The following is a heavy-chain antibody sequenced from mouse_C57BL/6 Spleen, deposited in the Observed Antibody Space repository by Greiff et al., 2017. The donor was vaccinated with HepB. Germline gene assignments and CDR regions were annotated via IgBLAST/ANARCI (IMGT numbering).Heavy chain of an antibody. CDR1: GYTFTDCE. Sequence: QVQLQQSGAELVRPGASVTLSCKASGYTFTDCEMHWVKQTPVHGLEWIGAIDPETGGTAYNQKFKGKAILTADKSSSTAYMELRSLTSEDSAVYYCTNYYDYDEGTWAYWGQGTLVTVSA. J-gene: IGHJ3*01. D-gene: IGHD2-4*01. CDR3: TNYYDYDEGTWAY. CDR2: IDPETGGT. V-gene: IGHV1-15*01.